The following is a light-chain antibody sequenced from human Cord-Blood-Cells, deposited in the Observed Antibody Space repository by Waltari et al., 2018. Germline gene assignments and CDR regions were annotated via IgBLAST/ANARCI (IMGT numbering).Light chain of an antibody. CDR2: EGS. V-gene: IGLV2-23*01. Sequence: QSALTHPASVSGSPGQSITISCTGTSSDVGSYNLVSWYQQHPGKAPKRMIYEGSKRPSGVSNRFSGSKSGNTASLTISGLQAEDEADYYCCSDAGSSTWVFGGGTKLTVL. CDR3: CSDAGSSTWV. J-gene: IGLJ3*02. CDR1: SSDVGSYNL.